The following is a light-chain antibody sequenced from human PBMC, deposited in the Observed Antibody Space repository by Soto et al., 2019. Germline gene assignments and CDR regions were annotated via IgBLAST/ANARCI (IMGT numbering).Light chain of an antibody. CDR2: QDS. J-gene: IGLJ1*01. V-gene: IGLV3-1*01. Sequence: SYELTQPPSVSVSPGQTASITCSGDKLGDKYVCWYHQKPGQSPVLVIYQDSKRPSGIPERFSGSNSGNTATLTISGTQPMDEAAYYCQAWDRSTGVFGTGSNVTVL. CDR3: QAWDRSTGV. CDR1: KLGDKY.